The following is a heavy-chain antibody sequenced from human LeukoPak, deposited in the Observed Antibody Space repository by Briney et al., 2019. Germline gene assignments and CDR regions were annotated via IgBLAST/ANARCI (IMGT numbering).Heavy chain of an antibody. CDR3: ARRGPLGATTALSSDY. V-gene: IGHV1-18*01. J-gene: IGHJ4*02. Sequence: ASVKVSCKASGYTFTSYGISWVRQAPGQGLEWMGWISAYDGNTNYAQKLQGRVTMTTDTSTSTAYMELRSLRSDDPAVYYCARRGPLGATTALSSDYWGQGTLVTVSS. CDR2: ISAYDGNT. CDR1: GYTFTSYG. D-gene: IGHD1-26*01.